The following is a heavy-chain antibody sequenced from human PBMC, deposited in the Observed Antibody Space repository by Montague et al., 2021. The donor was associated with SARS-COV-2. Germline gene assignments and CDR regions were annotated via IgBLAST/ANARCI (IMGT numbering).Heavy chain of an antibody. Sequence: SETLSLTCTVSGGSISSSSYYWGWIRQPPGKGLEWIGSIYYSGSTYYNPSLKSRVTISVDTSKNQFSLKLSPVTAADTAVYYCARLGSGSYYTLDYWGQGTLVTVSS. CDR3: ARLGSGSYYTLDY. D-gene: IGHD3-10*01. V-gene: IGHV4-39*01. CDR2: IYYSGST. J-gene: IGHJ4*02. CDR1: GGSISSSSYY.